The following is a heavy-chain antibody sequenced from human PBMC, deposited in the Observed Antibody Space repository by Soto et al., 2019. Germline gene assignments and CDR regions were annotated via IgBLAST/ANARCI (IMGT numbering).Heavy chain of an antibody. CDR1: GFTFSSYA. CDR3: AKEVVVGSGSYYNLNYFDY. V-gene: IGHV3-23*01. J-gene: IGHJ4*02. CDR2: ISGSGGST. Sequence: GGSLRLSCAASGFTFSSYAMSWVRQAPGKGLEWVSAISGSGGSTYYADSVKGRFTISRDNSKNTLYLQMNSLRAEDTAVYYCAKEVVVGSGSYYNLNYFDYWGQGTLVTVSS. D-gene: IGHD3-10*01.